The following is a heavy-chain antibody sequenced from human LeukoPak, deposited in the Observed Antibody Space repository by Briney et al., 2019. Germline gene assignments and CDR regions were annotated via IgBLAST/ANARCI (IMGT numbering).Heavy chain of an antibody. Sequence: ASVKVSCKASGGTSSSYAISWVRQAPGQGLEWMGGIIPIFGTANYAQKFQGRVTITTDESTSTAYMELSSLRSEDTAVYYCARVGRDILTGYYNTRFDPWGQGTLVTVSS. V-gene: IGHV1-69*05. CDR3: ARVGRDILTGYYNTRFDP. CDR1: GGTSSSYA. J-gene: IGHJ5*02. D-gene: IGHD3-9*01. CDR2: IIPIFGTA.